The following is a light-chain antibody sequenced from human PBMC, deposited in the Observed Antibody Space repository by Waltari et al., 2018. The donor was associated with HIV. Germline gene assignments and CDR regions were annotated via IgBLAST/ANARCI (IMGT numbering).Light chain of an antibody. V-gene: IGKV3-15*01. CDR1: QSVSDN. CDR2: GAS. CDR3: QQYNDWPPLYT. Sequence: EIVMTQSPATLSVSPGERVTLSCRASQSVSDNLAGYQQKPGQAPRLLIYGASTRATGIPARFSGSGSGTEFTLTISSLQSEDFAVYYCQQYNDWPPLYTFGQGTKVEIK. J-gene: IGKJ2*01.